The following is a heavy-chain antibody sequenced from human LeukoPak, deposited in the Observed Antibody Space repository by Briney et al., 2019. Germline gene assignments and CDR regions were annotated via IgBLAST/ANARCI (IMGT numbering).Heavy chain of an antibody. CDR3: ARSGYSSSWYRYWFDP. V-gene: IGHV4-61*02. D-gene: IGHD6-13*01. Sequence: PSQTLSLTCTVSGGSISSGSYYWSWIRQPAGKGLEWIGRIYTSGSTNYNPSLKSRVTISVDTSKNQFSLKLSSVTAADTAVYYCARSGYSSSWYRYWFDPWGQGTLVTVSS. CDR2: IYTSGST. J-gene: IGHJ5*02. CDR1: GGSISSGSYY.